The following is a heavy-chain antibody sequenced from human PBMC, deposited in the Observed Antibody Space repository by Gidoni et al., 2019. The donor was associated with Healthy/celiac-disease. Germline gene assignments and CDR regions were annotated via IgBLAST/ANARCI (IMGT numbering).Heavy chain of an antibody. Sequence: QVQLVESGGGLVKPGGSLRLSCAASGFTFSDYSMSLIRQAPGKGLEWVAYISSSSSYTNYADSVKGRFTISRDNAKNSLYLQMNSLRAEDTAVYYCARDRSLYYYDSSGYFPYYFDYWGQGTLVTVSS. J-gene: IGHJ4*02. CDR1: GFTFSDYS. V-gene: IGHV3-11*06. CDR3: ARDRSLYYYDSSGYFPYYFDY. CDR2: ISSSSSYT. D-gene: IGHD3-22*01.